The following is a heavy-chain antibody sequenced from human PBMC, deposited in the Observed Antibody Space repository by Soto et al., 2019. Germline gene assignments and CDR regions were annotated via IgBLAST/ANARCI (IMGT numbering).Heavy chain of an antibody. V-gene: IGHV4-59*11. CDR1: GGSISSHY. CDR2: IYYSGST. D-gene: IGHD5-12*01. CDR3: ARQRRDGYNSDY. J-gene: IGHJ4*02. Sequence: LSLTCTVSGGSISSHYWSWIRQPPGKGLEWIGYIYYSGSTNYNPSLKIPVTISVDTSKNQFSLKLSSVTAADTAVYYCARQRRDGYNSDYWGQGTLVTVSS.